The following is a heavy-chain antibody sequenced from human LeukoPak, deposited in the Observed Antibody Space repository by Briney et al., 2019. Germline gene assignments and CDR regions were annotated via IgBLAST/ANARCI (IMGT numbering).Heavy chain of an antibody. CDR1: GFTFSSYA. V-gene: IGHV3-23*01. CDR3: AKAYHPPLLRFLEWLPGFDY. CDR2: ISGSGGST. J-gene: IGHJ4*02. D-gene: IGHD3-3*01. Sequence: TGGSLRLSCAASGFTFSSYAMSWVRQAPGKGLEWVSAISGSGGSTYYADSVKGRFTISRDNSKNTLYLQMNSLRAEDTAVYYCAKAYHPPLLRFLEWLPGFDYWGQGTLVTVSS.